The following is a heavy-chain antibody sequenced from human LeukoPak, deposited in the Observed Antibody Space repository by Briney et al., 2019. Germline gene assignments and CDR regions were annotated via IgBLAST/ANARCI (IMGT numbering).Heavy chain of an antibody. CDR3: ARDLIAARPGWFDP. CDR2: ISAYNGNT. CDR1: GYTFTTYG. D-gene: IGHD6-6*01. V-gene: IGHV1-18*01. J-gene: IGHJ5*02. Sequence: ASVKVSCKASGYTFTTYGINWVRQAPGQGLEWMGWISAYNGNTNYAQRLQGRVTMSTDTSTSTAYMELRSRRSDDTAVYYCARDLIAARPGWFDPWGQGTLVTVSS.